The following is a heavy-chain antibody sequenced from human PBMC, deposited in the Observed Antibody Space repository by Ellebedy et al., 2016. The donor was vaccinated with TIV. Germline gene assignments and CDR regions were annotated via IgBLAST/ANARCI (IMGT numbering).Heavy chain of an antibody. Sequence: PGGSLRLSCVASGFIFSSYYMTWVRQAPGKGLEWISYISGSGGMMDHADSVKGRFTIPRDNANNSLYLQLSSLRAEDTAVYYCSRQSRGPSYYFDYWGQGALVTVSS. D-gene: IGHD3-10*01. CDR2: ISGSGGMM. J-gene: IGHJ4*02. CDR3: SRQSRGPSYYFDY. V-gene: IGHV3-48*03. CDR1: GFIFSSYY.